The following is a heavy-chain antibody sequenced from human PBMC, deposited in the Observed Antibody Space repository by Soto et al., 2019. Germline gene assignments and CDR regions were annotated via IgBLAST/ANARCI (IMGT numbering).Heavy chain of an antibody. CDR3: ARVQMLYGISKIAGWFDS. Sequence: GGSMRLSCTASGLNFSNYGMTWVRQAPGKGLEWVSTIGGSGITTYYADSVKGRFTISRDNSGNTLNLQMNSLRADDTAVYHCARVQMLYGISKIAGWFDSWGQRTLVTVSS. D-gene: IGHD2-2*02. CDR1: GLNFSNYG. J-gene: IGHJ5*01. V-gene: IGHV3-23*01. CDR2: IGGSGITT.